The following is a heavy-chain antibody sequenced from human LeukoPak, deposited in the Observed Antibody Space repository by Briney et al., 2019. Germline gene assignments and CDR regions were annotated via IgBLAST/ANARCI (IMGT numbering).Heavy chain of an antibody. D-gene: IGHD2-2*01. V-gene: IGHV4-34*08. Sequence: GSLRLSCAASGLTFSSYAMTWVRQPPGKGLEWIGEIYHSGSTNYNPSLKSRVTISVDTSKSQFSLKLSSVSAADTAVYYCAYSTRGFESFDYWGQGTLVTVSS. CDR1: GLTFSSYA. J-gene: IGHJ4*02. CDR3: AYSTRGFESFDY. CDR2: IYHSGST.